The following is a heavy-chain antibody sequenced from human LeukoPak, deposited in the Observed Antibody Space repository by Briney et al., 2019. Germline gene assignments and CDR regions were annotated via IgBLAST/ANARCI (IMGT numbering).Heavy chain of an antibody. D-gene: IGHD3-10*01. V-gene: IGHV4-34*01. Sequence: SETLSLTCAVYGGSFSGYYWSWIRQPPGKGLEWIGEINHSGSTNYNPSLKSRVTISVDTSKNQFSLKLSSVTAADTAVYYCARNPSYGSGSYSPPNWFDPWGQGTLVTVSS. J-gene: IGHJ5*02. CDR2: INHSGST. CDR3: ARNPSYGSGSYSPPNWFDP. CDR1: GGSFSGYY.